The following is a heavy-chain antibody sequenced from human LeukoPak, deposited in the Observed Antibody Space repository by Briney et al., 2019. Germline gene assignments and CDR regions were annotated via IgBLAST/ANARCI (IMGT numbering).Heavy chain of an antibody. CDR2: IYYTGTT. CDR3: AKARYDFWSGYSWFDP. Sequence: SETLSLTCTVSGGSISGTYYWSWIRQPPGKGLEWIGYIYYTGTTDSNPSLKSRVTISLDTSKNQFSLNLSSVTAADTAVYYCAKARYDFWSGYSWFDPWGQGTLVTVSS. CDR1: GGSISGTYY. V-gene: IGHV4-59*08. J-gene: IGHJ5*02. D-gene: IGHD3-3*01.